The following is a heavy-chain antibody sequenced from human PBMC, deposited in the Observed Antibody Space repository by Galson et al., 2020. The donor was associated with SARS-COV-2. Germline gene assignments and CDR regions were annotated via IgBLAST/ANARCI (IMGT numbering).Heavy chain of an antibody. CDR3: AKEYNTGWYFTYYMEV. CDR2: ISYDGVNK. D-gene: IGHD6-19*01. CDR1: GFTFSTCG. V-gene: IGHV3-30*18. J-gene: IGHJ6*03. Sequence: GSLRLSCVGSGFTFSTCGMQWVRQAPGKGLEWVALISYDGVNKYYADSVKGRFTISSDNSKNTLYLQMNSLRAEDTAVYYCAKEYNTGWYFTYYMEVWGKGTTVTISS.